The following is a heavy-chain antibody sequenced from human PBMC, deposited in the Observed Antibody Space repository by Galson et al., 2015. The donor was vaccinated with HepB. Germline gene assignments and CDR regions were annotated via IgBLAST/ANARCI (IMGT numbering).Heavy chain of an antibody. Sequence: SVKDSCKASGYTFSNYDITWVRQATGQGLEWIGWMNPYSGNTGYAQVFRGRVTMTWEASISTADLELSSLTSDDTAIYFCARAWRNQLLSDSWCQGSLVTVSS. J-gene: IGHJ5*01. CDR2: MNPYSGNT. CDR3: ARAWRNQLLSDS. CDR1: GYTFSNYD. V-gene: IGHV1-8*01. D-gene: IGHD2-2*01.